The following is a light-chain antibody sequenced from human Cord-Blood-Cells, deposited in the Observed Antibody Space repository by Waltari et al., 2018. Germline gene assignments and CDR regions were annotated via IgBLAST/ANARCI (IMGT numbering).Light chain of an antibody. J-gene: IGLJ3*02. Sequence: NFMLTQPHSVSESPGKTVTISCTRSSGSIASHSVQWYQQRPGSSPTTVIYDDNQRPAGVPDRFAGSIDSSSNSAARPISGLKTEDEADYYCQSYDSSNQVFGGGTKLTVL. V-gene: IGLV6-57*01. CDR1: SGSIASHS. CDR3: QSYDSSNQV. CDR2: DDN.